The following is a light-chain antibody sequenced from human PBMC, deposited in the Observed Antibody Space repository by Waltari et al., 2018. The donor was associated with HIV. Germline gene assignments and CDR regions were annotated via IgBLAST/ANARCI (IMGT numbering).Light chain of an antibody. Sequence: QPVLTQSSSASSSLGSSVKLTCTLRSGHRSYLIAWPQQQPGKAPRYLMQREGRGSYNKGSGVPERFSGSSSGVDRYLNIANVQAEEEADYDCETWDGNTWVFGGGTKLTVL. V-gene: IGLV4-60*03. J-gene: IGLJ3*02. CDR1: SGHRSYL. CDR2: REGRGSY. CDR3: ETWDGNTWV.